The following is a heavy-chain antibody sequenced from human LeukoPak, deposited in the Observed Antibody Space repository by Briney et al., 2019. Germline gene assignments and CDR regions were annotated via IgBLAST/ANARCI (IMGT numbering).Heavy chain of an antibody. D-gene: IGHD4-17*01. V-gene: IGHV4-34*01. CDR1: GGSFSGYY. Sequence: SETLSLTCAVYGGSFSGYYWSWIRQPPGKGLEWIGEINHSGSTNYNPSLKSRVTISVDTSKNQFSLKLSFVTAADTAVYYCARLRRCRFDPWGQGTLVTVSS. CDR2: INHSGST. J-gene: IGHJ5*02. CDR3: ARLRRCRFDP.